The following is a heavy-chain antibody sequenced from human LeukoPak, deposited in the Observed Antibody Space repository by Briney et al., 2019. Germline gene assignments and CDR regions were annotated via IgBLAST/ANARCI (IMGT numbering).Heavy chain of an antibody. D-gene: IGHD3-22*01. CDR3: ARDGEDSSGYLDFDY. V-gene: IGHV4-30-2*01. J-gene: IGHJ4*02. CDR2: IYHSGST. Sequence: SQTLSLTCAVSGGSISSGGYSWSWIRQPPGKGLEWIGYIYHSGSTYYNPSLKSRVTVSVDTSKNQFSLKLSSVTAADTAVYYCARDGEDSSGYLDFDYWGQGTLVTVSS. CDR1: GGSISSGGYS.